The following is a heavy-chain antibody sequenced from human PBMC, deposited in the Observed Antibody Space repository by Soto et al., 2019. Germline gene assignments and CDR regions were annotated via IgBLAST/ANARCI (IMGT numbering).Heavy chain of an antibody. V-gene: IGHV1-69*08. CDR2: VIPLLDAS. J-gene: IGHJ6*03. D-gene: IGHD2-15*01. Sequence: QVQLVQSGPEVKKPGSSVKISGTASGDTFNTRTFTWLRRAPAQALEWLGRVIPLLDASNYAEKFQDRATITADKSTNTAYLELSGLKSEDSAIYYCASGKTQMTQDRMGFYYYMDVWGKGTTVTVSS. CDR3: ASGKTQMTQDRMGFYYYMDV. CDR1: GDTFNTRT.